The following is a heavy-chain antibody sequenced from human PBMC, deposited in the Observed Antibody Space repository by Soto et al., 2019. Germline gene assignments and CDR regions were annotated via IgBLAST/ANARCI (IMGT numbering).Heavy chain of an antibody. CDR1: GFTFSSYW. V-gene: IGHV3-74*01. Sequence: EVQLVESGGGLVQPGGSLRLSCAASGFTFSSYWMHWVRQAPGKGLVWVSRINSDGSSTSYADSVKGRFTISRDNAKNTLYLQMNSLRAEDTAVYYCAKDLRRGVVAATGVGYWGQGTLVTVSS. D-gene: IGHD2-15*01. CDR3: AKDLRRGVVAATGVGY. J-gene: IGHJ4*02. CDR2: INSDGSST.